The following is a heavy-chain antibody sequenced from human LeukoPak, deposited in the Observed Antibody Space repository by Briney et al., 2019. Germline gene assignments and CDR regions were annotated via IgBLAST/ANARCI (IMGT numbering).Heavy chain of an antibody. V-gene: IGHV3-23*01. Sequence: GGSLRLSCAASGFTFSSYAMSWVRQAPGKGLEWVSAISGSGGSTYYADSVKGRFTISRDNSKNTLYLQMNSLRAEDTAVYYCAKDRIAARTGPYYFDYWGQGTLVTVSS. CDR2: ISGSGGST. CDR3: AKDRIAARTGPYYFDY. J-gene: IGHJ4*02. D-gene: IGHD6-6*01. CDR1: GFTFSSYA.